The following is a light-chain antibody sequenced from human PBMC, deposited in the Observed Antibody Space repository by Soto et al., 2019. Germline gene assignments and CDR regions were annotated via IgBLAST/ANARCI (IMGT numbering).Light chain of an antibody. Sequence: EVVLTQSPGTLSLSPGERATLSCRASQSVSRSTLVWYQQKPGQAPRLLIYGVSSRATGFPDRFSGSGSGTDFTLTISRLEPEDFVVYFCQQYGSLPYTFGQGTKLEI. CDR3: QQYGSLPYT. J-gene: IGKJ2*01. CDR1: QSVSRST. CDR2: GVS. V-gene: IGKV3-20*01.